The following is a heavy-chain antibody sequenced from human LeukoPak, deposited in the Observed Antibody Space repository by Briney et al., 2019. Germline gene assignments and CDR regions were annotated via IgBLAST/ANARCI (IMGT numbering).Heavy chain of an antibody. CDR2: HYYSGTT. CDR3: ARGRYYGDYIDY. J-gene: IGHJ4*02. CDR1: GGSIMRGDYY. Sequence: SQTLSLACIMCGGSIMRGDYYWSWIRQPPGKGLEWIGYHYYSGTTNYNPSLKSRVDISVDTFKNQFSLRLSSVTAADTAVYYCARGRYYGDYIDYWGQGALVTVSS. V-gene: IGHV4-30-4*01. D-gene: IGHD4-17*01.